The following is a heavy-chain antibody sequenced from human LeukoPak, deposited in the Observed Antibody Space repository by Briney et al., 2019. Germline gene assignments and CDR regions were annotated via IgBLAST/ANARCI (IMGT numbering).Heavy chain of an antibody. J-gene: IGHJ5*01. CDR1: GDSFSNGYY. CDR3: ASAPRQSSWYDS. CDR2: MYHSGST. D-gene: IGHD6-13*01. V-gene: IGHV4-38-2*02. Sequence: PSETLSLTSSVSGDSFSNGYYWGWFRQPPGRGREGIGTMYHSGSTYYTPSLQSRVTISIDTSTNEVSLRLTSVPATDTAVYFCASAPRQSSWYDSWGQGTLVTVSS.